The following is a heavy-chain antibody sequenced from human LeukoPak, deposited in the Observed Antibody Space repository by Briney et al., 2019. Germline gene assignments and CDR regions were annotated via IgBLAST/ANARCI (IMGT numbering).Heavy chain of an antibody. CDR1: GGSFSSYF. CDR3: ARDSGTTGEVKFDP. CDR2: IYPSGNT. V-gene: IGHV4-4*07. J-gene: IGHJ5*02. D-gene: IGHD3-10*01. Sequence: SETLSLTCSVSGGSFSSYFWSWVRQPAGKGLEWIGRIYPSGNTNYNPSLESRVTMSVDTPKNQFSLKLRSVTAADTAVYYCARDSGTTGEVKFDPWGQGILVTVSS.